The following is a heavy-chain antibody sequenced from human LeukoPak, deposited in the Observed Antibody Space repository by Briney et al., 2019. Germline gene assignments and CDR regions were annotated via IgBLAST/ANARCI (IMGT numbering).Heavy chain of an antibody. J-gene: IGHJ4*02. V-gene: IGHV1-18*01. CDR3: ARDYFEVRGVTVEDELDY. Sequence: GASVKVSCKASGYTFTSYGISWVRQAPGQGLEWMGWISAYNGNTNYAQKLQGRVTMTTDTSTSTAYMELRSLRSDDTAVYYCARDYFEVRGVTVEDELDYWGQGTLVTVSS. CDR1: GYTFTSYG. CDR2: ISAYNGNT. D-gene: IGHD3-10*01.